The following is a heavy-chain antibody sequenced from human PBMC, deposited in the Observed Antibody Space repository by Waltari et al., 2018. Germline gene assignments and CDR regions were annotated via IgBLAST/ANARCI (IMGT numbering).Heavy chain of an antibody. CDR1: GGSISSSNW. J-gene: IGHJ6*01. CDR2: IYHSGSI. V-gene: IGHV4-4*02. D-gene: IGHD2-2*01. CDR3: ARFHIVVLLGALGTSDYYYYCLDV. Sequence: QVQLQESGPGLVKPSGTLSLTCAVSGGSISSSNWWSWVRQPPGKGLEWIGEIYHSGSINLYTSLKIRVTISIDKSKIHFSLKLTSVIAVDTAVYYCARFHIVVLLGALGTSDYYYYCLDVWGQGTAVIVSS.